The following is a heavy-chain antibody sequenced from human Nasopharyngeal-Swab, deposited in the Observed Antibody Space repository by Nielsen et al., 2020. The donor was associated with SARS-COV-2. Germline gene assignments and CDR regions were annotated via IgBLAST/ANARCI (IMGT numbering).Heavy chain of an antibody. CDR1: GFISSASA. CDR2: IGDKDHNYAT. Sequence: GESLKISCAASGFISSASAIHWVRQASGKGLEWVGRIGDKDHNYATTYGASVQGRFTISRDDSKNTAFLQMDSLKTEDTALYCCTTDFYFDYWGQGTLVTVSS. J-gene: IGHJ4*02. V-gene: IGHV3-73*01. CDR3: TTDFYFDY.